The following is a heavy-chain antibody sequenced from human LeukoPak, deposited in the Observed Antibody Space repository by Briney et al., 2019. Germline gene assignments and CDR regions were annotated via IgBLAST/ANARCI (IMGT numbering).Heavy chain of an antibody. CDR2: IDAGGST. V-gene: IGHV4-61*02. CDR1: GGSISSGGSIGSFY. D-gene: IGHD6-19*01. Sequence: SETLSLTCTVSGGSISSGGSIGSFYWSWIRQPAGKGLEWIGRIDAGGSTNYNPSLRGRVTISVDTSKNQFSLKLSSVTAADTAVYYCARDPRRGVIAVAGTRFDPWGQGTLVTVSS. J-gene: IGHJ5*02. CDR3: ARDPRRGVIAVAGTRFDP.